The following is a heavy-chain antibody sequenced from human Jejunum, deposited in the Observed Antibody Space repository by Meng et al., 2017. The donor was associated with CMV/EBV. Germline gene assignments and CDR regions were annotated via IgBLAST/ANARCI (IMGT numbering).Heavy chain of an antibody. D-gene: IGHD3-10*01. CDR2: IYYSGST. Sequence: QLQLQESGPGLVKPSETLSLPCTVSGGSISSRSYYWGWIRQPPGKGLEWIGSIYYSGSTYYNPSLKSRVTISVDTSKNQFFLKLSSVTAADAAVYHCLRGSGGSVWGQGTLVTVSS. V-gene: IGHV4-39*07. CDR1: GGSISSRSYY. CDR3: LRGSGGSV. J-gene: IGHJ1*01.